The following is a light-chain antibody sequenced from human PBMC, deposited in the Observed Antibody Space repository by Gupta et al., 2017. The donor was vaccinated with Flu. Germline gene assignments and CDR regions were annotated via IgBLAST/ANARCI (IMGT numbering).Light chain of an antibody. V-gene: IGLV2-14*01. CDR2: EVN. Sequence: SALTQPASVSGSPGQSITMSCTGTSSDLGGYNFVSWYQHHPGKAPKLMIFEVNHRPSGVSNRFSGSKSGNTASLTISGLQAEDEADYYCSSFSSSSTLVFGGGTKVTVL. J-gene: IGLJ2*01. CDR3: SSFSSSSTLV. CDR1: SSDLGGYNF.